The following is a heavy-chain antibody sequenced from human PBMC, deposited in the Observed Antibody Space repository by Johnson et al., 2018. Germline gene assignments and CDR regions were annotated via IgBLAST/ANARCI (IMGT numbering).Heavy chain of an antibody. V-gene: IGHV3-30*18. Sequence: VQLVESGGDVVQPGRSLRLSCAASGFTFSSYGMHWVRQAPGKGLEWVAIISYDGSNKYYADSVKGRFTISRDNSKNTLYLQMYSLRAEGKAVYSCVKGRTGTGNFPDAFDSWGQGTMVTVSS. J-gene: IGHJ3*02. D-gene: IGHD1-1*01. CDR1: GFTFSSYG. CDR2: ISYDGSNK. CDR3: VKGRTGTGNFPDAFDS.